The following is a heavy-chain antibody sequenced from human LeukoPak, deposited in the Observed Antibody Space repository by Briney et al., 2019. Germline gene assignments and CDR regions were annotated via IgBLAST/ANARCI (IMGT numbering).Heavy chain of an antibody. D-gene: IGHD3-10*01. CDR2: IYTSGST. CDR1: GGFISSYY. Sequence: SETLSLTCTVSGGFISSYYWSWIRQPAGKGLEWIGRIYTSGSTNYNPSLKSRVTMSVDTSKNQFSLKLSSVTAADTAVYYCARAPGASYYYGSGTYYYYYMDVWGKGTTVTISS. J-gene: IGHJ6*03. CDR3: ARAPGASYYYGSGTYYYYYMDV. V-gene: IGHV4-4*07.